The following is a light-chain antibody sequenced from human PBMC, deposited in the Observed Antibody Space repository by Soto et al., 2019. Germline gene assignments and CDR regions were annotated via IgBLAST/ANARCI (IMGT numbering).Light chain of an antibody. CDR1: SSNIGSNY. Sequence: QSVLTQPPSASGTPGQRVTISCSGSSSNIGSNYVYWYQQLPGPAPKLLVYRNDQRPSGVPDRFSGSKSGTSASLAISGLRSEDEADYYCAAWDDSLSAHVFGTGTKVTVL. CDR2: RND. V-gene: IGLV1-47*01. J-gene: IGLJ1*01. CDR3: AAWDDSLSAHV.